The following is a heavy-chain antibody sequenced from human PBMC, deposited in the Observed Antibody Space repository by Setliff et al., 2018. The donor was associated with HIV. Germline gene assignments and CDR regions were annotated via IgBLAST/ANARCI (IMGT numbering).Heavy chain of an antibody. CDR2: MHYSGRT. CDR1: DNSITNYY. CDR3: ARWGETTGIKAFDL. Sequence: LTCTVSDNSITNYYWNWIRQPPGKGLEWIGYMHYSGRTSYNPSLKSRVTTSVNTSKNQLSLNLSSVTAADTAVYYCARWGETTGIKAFDLWGQGTMVTVSS. V-gene: IGHV4-59*01. D-gene: IGHD1-1*01. J-gene: IGHJ3*01.